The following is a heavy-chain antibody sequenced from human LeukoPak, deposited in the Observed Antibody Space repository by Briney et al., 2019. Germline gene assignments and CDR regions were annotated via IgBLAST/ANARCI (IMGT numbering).Heavy chain of an antibody. J-gene: IGHJ4*02. Sequence: APVKVSCKASGGTFSSYAISWVRQAPGQGLEWMGGIIPIFGTANYAQKFQGRVTITADKSTSTAYMELSSLRSEDTAVYYCARSGYSYAYAADYWGQGTLVTVSS. CDR2: IIPIFGTA. D-gene: IGHD5-18*01. V-gene: IGHV1-69*06. CDR3: ARSGYSYAYAADY. CDR1: GGTFSSYA.